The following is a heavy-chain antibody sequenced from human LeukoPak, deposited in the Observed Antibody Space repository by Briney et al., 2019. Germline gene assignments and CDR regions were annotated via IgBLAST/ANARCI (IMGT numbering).Heavy chain of an antibody. CDR2: TYYRSKWYN. D-gene: IGHD2-2*01. CDR3: ARQAYCTSIIACYRGWFDP. J-gene: IGHJ5*02. V-gene: IGHV6-1*01. Sequence: SQTLSLTCAISGDSVSSNSAAWNWIRQSPSRGLEWLGRTYYRSKWYNDYAVSVKSRITINPDTSKNQFSLNLRSVTAADTAMYYCARQAYCTSIIACYRGWFDPWGQGTLVTVSS. CDR1: GDSVSSNSAA.